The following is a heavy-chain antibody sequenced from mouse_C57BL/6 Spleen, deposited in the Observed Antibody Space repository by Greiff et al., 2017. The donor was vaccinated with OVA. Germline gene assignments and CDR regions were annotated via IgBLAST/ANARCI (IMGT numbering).Heavy chain of an antibody. CDR2: ISRGGDYI. J-gene: IGHJ3*01. V-gene: IGHV5-9-1*02. D-gene: IGHD6-1*01. CDR3: TRDECAGFAY. CDR1: GFTFSSYA. Sequence: DVMLVESGEGLVKPGGSLKLSCAASGFTFSSYAMSWVRQTPEKRLEWVAYISRGGDYIYYADTVKGRFTISRDNARNTLYLQMSSLKSEDTAMYYCTRDECAGFAYWGQGTLVTVSA.